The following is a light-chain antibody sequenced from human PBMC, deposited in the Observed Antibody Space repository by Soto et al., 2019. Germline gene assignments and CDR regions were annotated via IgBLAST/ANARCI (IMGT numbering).Light chain of an antibody. V-gene: IGKV3-15*01. J-gene: IGKJ2*01. Sequence: EIVMTQSPATLSVSPGERAALSCRANQSVSSNFAWYQQKPGQALRLLIYGASTRATGIPARFSGSGSGTEFTLTISRLQSEDFAVYYCQQYNNCPYTFGQGTKLEIK. CDR1: QSVSSN. CDR2: GAS. CDR3: QQYNNCPYT.